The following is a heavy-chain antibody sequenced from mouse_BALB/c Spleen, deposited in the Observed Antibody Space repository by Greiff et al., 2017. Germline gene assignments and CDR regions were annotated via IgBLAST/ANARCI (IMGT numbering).Heavy chain of an antibody. Sequence: QVQLKQSGPGLVQPSQSLSITCTVSGFSLTSYGVHWVRQSPGKGLEWLGVIWSGGSTDYNSALKSRLSISKDNSKSQVFLKMNSLQTDDTARYYCARHMDYWGQGTSVTVSS. CDR1: GFSLTSYG. J-gene: IGHJ4*01. CDR2: IWSGGST. V-gene: IGHV2-4-1*01. CDR3: ARHMDY.